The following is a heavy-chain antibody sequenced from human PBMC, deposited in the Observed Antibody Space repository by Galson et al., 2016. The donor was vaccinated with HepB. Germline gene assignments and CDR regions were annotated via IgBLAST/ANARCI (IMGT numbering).Heavy chain of an antibody. CDR1: GFTFSTYE. V-gene: IGHV3-48*03. CDR3: AREEIATTGTGFDY. Sequence: SLRLSCAASGFTFSTYEMNWVRQAPEKGLEWVSYISSDGSTISYADSVKGRFTISRDNAKNSLYLQMNSLRAEDTAVYYCAREEIATTGTGFDYWGQGTLVTVSS. CDR2: ISSDGSTI. J-gene: IGHJ4*01. D-gene: IGHD6-13*01.